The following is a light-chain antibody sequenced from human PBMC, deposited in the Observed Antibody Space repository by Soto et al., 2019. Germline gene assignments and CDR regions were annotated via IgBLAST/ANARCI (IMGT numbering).Light chain of an antibody. V-gene: IGKV3-20*01. J-gene: IGKJ1*01. CDR3: QQYVGSPWT. CDR2: YAS. Sequence: EIVLTQSPGTLSLSPGETATLSCRADQSVSGNFLAWYQQKPGQAPRLLLSYASNSATGVPYRFSGVGSGTDFTLPISRLENEDFAVYYCQQYVGSPWTFGPGTKVDIK. CDR1: QSVSGNF.